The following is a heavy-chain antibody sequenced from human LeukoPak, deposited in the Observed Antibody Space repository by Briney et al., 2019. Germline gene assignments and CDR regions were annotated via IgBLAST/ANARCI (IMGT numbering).Heavy chain of an antibody. V-gene: IGHV3-74*01. Sequence: GGSLRLSCAASGFTFSNYWMHWVRQAPGKGLVWVSRINSDGSSRNYTDSVKGRFTISRDNAKNTLYLQMNSLRAEDTAVYYCASASSHRIAAGGDYWGQGTLVTVSS. CDR3: ASASSHRIAAGGDY. J-gene: IGHJ4*02. D-gene: IGHD6-13*01. CDR2: INSDGSSR. CDR1: GFTFSNYW.